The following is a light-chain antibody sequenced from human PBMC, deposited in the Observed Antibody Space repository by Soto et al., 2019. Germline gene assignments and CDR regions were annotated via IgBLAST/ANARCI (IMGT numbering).Light chain of an antibody. CDR3: GSYTSSKTPVI. CDR1: SNDVDVYNS. CDR2: DVS. Sequence: QSALTQPASVSGSPGQSITISCTGTSNDVDVYNSVSWYQQHPGKAPKLMIYDVSNRPSGVSNRFSGSKSGNTASLTISGLQAEDEADYYCGSYTSSKTPVIFGGGTKVTVL. J-gene: IGLJ2*01. V-gene: IGLV2-14*01.